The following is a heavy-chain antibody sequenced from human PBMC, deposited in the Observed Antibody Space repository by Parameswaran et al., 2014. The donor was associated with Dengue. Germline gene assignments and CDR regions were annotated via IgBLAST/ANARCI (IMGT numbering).Heavy chain of an antibody. V-gene: IGHV3-9*01. CDR2: SWNSGSI. D-gene: IGHD1-7*01. Sequence: VRPDARERPGVGLRYSWNSGSIGYADSVKGRFTISRDNAKNSLYLQMNSLRAEDTALYYCAKGLRTTSYYYMDVWGKGTTVTVSS. CDR3: AKGLRTTSYYYMDV. J-gene: IGHJ6*03.